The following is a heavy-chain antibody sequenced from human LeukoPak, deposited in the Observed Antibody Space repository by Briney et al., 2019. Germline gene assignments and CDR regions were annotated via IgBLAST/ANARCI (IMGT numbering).Heavy chain of an antibody. V-gene: IGHV4-34*01. CDR3: ARGNYYDSSGYYLDY. D-gene: IGHD3-22*01. CDR1: GGSFSGYY. CDR2: INHSGST. J-gene: IGHJ4*02. Sequence: PSETLSLTCAVYGGSFSGYYWSWIRQSPGKGLEWIGEINHSGSTNYNPSLKSRVTISVDTSKNQFSLKLSSVTAADTAVYYCARGNYYDSSGYYLDYWGQGTLVTASS.